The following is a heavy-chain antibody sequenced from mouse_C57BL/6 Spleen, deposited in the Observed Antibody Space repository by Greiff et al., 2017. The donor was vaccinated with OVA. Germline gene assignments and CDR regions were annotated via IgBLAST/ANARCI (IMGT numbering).Heavy chain of an antibody. CDR3: ARQRRYDGSLFAY. V-gene: IGHV5-9*01. Sequence: EVQLVESGGGLVKPGGSLKLSCAASGFTFSSYTMSWVRQTPEKRLEWVATISGGGGNTYYPDSVKGRFTISRDNAKNTLYLQMSSLRSEDTALYYCARQRRYDGSLFAYWGQGTLVTVSA. J-gene: IGHJ3*01. CDR1: GFTFSSYT. CDR2: ISGGGGNT. D-gene: IGHD2-3*01.